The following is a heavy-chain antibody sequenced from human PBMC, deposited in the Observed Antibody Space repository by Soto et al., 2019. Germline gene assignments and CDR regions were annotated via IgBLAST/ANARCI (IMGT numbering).Heavy chain of an antibody. Sequence: EVQLLESGGGLVQPGGSLRLSCAASGFTFSRYAMGWVRQAPEKGLEWVSGIKSGADDTYYKDSVRGRFTISRDNSKNTLYLQMDNLRAEDTALYYCVARPVDPTTIADHWGQGTLVTVSP. J-gene: IGHJ4*01. CDR2: IKSGADDT. CDR3: VARPVDPTTIADH. V-gene: IGHV3-23*01. CDR1: GFTFSRYA. D-gene: IGHD1-1*01.